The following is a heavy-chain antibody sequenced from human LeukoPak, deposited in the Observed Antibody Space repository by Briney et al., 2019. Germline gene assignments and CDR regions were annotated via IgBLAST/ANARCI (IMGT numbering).Heavy chain of an antibody. V-gene: IGHV3-69-1*01. CDR3: ARSYSYGDQSFDC. CDR1: GFTLSSYP. J-gene: IGHJ4*01. CDR2: MTSTNTI. Sequence: GGSLRHSCAASGFTLSSYPMNSVPQAPGKGLEWVATMTSTNTIYNAYSVNGRFTISRENYRNTLSLQMNVLRAEDTAVYYCARSYSYGDQSFDCWGQGTRVTVSS. D-gene: IGHD4-17*01.